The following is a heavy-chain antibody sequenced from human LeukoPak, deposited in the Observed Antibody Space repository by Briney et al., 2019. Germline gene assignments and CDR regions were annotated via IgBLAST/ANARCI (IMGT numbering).Heavy chain of an antibody. D-gene: IGHD3-22*01. CDR1: GGPITSHY. V-gene: IGHV4-59*06. CDR3: ARGYYDSSGYPPDY. CDR2: IYYSGST. J-gene: IGHJ4*02. Sequence: SETLSLTCTVSGGPITSHYWSWIRQHPGKGLEWIGYIYYSGSTYYNPSLKSRVTISVDTSKNQFSLKLSSVTAADTAVYYCARGYYDSSGYPPDYWGQGTLVTVSS.